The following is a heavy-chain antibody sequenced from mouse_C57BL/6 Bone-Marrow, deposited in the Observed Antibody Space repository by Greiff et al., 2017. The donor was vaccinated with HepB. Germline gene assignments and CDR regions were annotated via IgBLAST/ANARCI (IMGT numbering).Heavy chain of an antibody. D-gene: IGHD1-1*01. CDR1: GFTFSSYA. Sequence: VQLVESGGGLVKPGGSLKLSCAASGFTFSSYAMSWVRQTPEKRLEWVATISDGGSYTYYPDNVKGRFTISRDNAKNNLYLQMSHLKSEDTAMYYCAREITTVVAGAMDYWGQGTSVTVSS. CDR2: ISDGGSYT. V-gene: IGHV5-4*01. J-gene: IGHJ4*01. CDR3: AREITTVVAGAMDY.